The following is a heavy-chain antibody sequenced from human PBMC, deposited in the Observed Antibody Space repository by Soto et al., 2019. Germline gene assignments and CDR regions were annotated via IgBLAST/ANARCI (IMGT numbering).Heavy chain of an antibody. CDR2: ISGSGGDT. V-gene: IGHV3-23*01. CDR3: AKGKYYD. CDR1: GFTLSSYA. D-gene: IGHD3-16*01. J-gene: IGHJ4*02. Sequence: EVRLLESGGGLVQPGGSLRLSCTVSGFTLSSYAMTWVRQAPGKGLEWVSGISGSGGDTSYADSVKGRFTISRDNSKNTLYLQMNSLRAEDTAVYYCAKGKYYDWGQGTLVTVSS.